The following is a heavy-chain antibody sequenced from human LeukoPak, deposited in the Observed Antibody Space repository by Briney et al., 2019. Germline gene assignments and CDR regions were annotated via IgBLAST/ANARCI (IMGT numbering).Heavy chain of an antibody. CDR3: ASRTDESGFGEFSDY. CDR1: GDSISSGNY. J-gene: IGHJ4*02. V-gene: IGHV4-38-2*02. CDR2: IFHTGST. Sequence: SETLSLTCTVSGDSISSGNYWGWIRQPPGKGLEWIGSIFHTGSTYFNLSLKSRVTISVDTSKNQFSLRLSSVTAADTAVYYCASRTDESGFGEFSDYWGQGTLVTVSS. D-gene: IGHD3-10*01.